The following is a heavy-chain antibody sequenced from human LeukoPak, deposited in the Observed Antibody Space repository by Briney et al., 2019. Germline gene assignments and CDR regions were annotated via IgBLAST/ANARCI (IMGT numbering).Heavy chain of an antibody. D-gene: IGHD4-11*01. CDR1: DDSITMYY. CDR3: ARGRVSSSTWYSTYYYFFYMDF. V-gene: IGHV4-59*01. J-gene: IGHJ6*03. CDR2: VDHTGST. Sequence: SETLSLTCTVSDDSITMYYWTWIRQPPGKGLEWIGYVDHTGSTEFNPSLNGRVSISRDTSNNLFSLRLRSVTAADTAVYFCARGRVSSSTWYSTYYYFFYMDFWGKGTTVTVSS.